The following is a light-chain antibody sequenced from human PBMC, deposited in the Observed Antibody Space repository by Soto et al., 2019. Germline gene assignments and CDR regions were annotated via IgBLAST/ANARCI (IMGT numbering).Light chain of an antibody. J-gene: IGKJ1*01. Sequence: DIQMTQSPSSLSASVGDRVTITCRASQGTRNDLGWYQQKPGKAPKRLIYAASCLQSGVPSRFSGSGYRTAFTDTSNILQPEDFANYYCLQHNSYPWTVGQGTKVEIK. CDR2: AAS. CDR1: QGTRND. V-gene: IGKV1-17*01. CDR3: LQHNSYPWT.